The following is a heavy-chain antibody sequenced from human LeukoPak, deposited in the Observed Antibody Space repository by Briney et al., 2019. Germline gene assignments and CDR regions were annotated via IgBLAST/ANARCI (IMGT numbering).Heavy chain of an antibody. CDR3: TTATLGYCINGVCERFDP. CDR2: IKTNTDGGTT. D-gene: IGHD2-8*01. CDR1: GFTFSNAW. Sequence: PGGSLRLSCAASGFTFSNAWMSWVRQAPGKGLEWVGRIKTNTDGGTTDYAAPVKGRFTISRDDSKTTLYLQMNSLKTEDTAVYYCTTATLGYCINGVCERFDPWGQGTLVTVSS. V-gene: IGHV3-15*01. J-gene: IGHJ5*02.